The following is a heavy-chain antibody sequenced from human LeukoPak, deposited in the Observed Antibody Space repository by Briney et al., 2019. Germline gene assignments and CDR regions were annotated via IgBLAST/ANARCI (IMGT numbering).Heavy chain of an antibody. Sequence: SDTLSLPCTISRGPLSSYYWLWTRQSPGKAPEWIGYIYYSGGTNYTLSLESRVTISEDRSTNQFSLKVRSVTAADTAVYYCARRRFSYGDNDAFDIWGQGTMVTVSS. V-gene: IGHV4-59*08. D-gene: IGHD5-18*01. J-gene: IGHJ3*02. CDR3: ARRRFSYGDNDAFDI. CDR2: IYYSGGT. CDR1: RGPLSSYY.